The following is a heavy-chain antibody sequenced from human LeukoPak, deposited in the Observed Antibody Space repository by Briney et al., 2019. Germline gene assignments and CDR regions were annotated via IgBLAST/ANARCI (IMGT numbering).Heavy chain of an antibody. CDR1: GFTFSSYG. Sequence: GRSLRLSCAASGFTFSSYGMHWVRQAPGKGLEWVAVISYDGSNKYYADSVKGRFTISRDNSKNTLYLQMNSLRAEDTAVYHCTHYSFDYWGQGTLVTVSS. CDR2: ISYDGSNK. V-gene: IGHV3-30*03. CDR3: THYSFDY. J-gene: IGHJ4*02.